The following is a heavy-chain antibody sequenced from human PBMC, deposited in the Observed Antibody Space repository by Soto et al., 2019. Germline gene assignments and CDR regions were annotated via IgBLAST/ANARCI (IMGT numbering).Heavy chain of an antibody. CDR2: IYWDDDK. J-gene: IGHJ2*01. V-gene: IGHV2-5*02. CDR3: ARPYYYGSGRLYWYFDL. CDR1: GFSLSTSGVG. Sequence: QITLKESGPTLVKPTQTLTLTCTFSGFSLSTSGVGVGWIRQPPGKALEWLALIYWDDDKRYSPSLKSRLTSTKDTSKNQVVLTLTNMDPVDTATYYCARPYYYGSGRLYWYFDLWGRGTLVTVSS. D-gene: IGHD3-10*01.